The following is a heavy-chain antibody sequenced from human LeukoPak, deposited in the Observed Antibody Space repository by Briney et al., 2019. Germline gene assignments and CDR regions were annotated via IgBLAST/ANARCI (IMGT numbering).Heavy chain of an antibody. D-gene: IGHD6-13*01. Sequence: SETLSLTCAAYGGSFSGYYWSWIRQPPGKGLEWVGEINHSGSTNYNPSLKSRVTISVDTSKNQFSLKLSSVTAADTAVYYCARVGGSSWYGGYYYGMDVWGQGTTVTVSS. J-gene: IGHJ6*02. CDR1: GGSFSGYY. CDR2: INHSGST. CDR3: ARVGGSSWYGGYYYGMDV. V-gene: IGHV4-34*01.